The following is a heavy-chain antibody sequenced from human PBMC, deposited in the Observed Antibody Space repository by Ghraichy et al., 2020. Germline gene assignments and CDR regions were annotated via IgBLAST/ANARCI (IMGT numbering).Heavy chain of an antibody. CDR3: ARLFWVSSGWHYYFDY. CDR2: IYYSGST. CDR1: GGSISSSSYY. D-gene: IGHD6-19*01. J-gene: IGHJ4*02. Sequence: SETLSLTCTVSGGSISSSSYYWGWIRQPPGKGLEWIGSIYYSGSTYYNPSLKSRVTISVDTSKNQFSLKLSSVTAADTAVYYCARLFWVSSGWHYYFDYWGQGTLVTVSS. V-gene: IGHV4-39*01.